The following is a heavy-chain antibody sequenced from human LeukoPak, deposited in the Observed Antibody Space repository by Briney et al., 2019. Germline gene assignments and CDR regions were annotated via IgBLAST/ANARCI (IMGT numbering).Heavy chain of an antibody. D-gene: IGHD4-11*01. CDR2: ISATGGTI. CDR3: VRSAFLTTEFYFDY. J-gene: IGHJ4*01. Sequence: PGGSLRLSCAASGFTFSSNGMNWVRQAPGKGLEWVSYISATGGTIYYADSVKGRFTISRDNAKNSLYLQMNSLRVEDTAVYYCVRSAFLTTEFYFDYWGHGTLVTVSS. CDR1: GFTFSSNG. V-gene: IGHV3-48*04.